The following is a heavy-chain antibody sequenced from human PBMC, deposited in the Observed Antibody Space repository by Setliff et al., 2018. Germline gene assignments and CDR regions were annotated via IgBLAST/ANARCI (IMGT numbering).Heavy chain of an antibody. J-gene: IGHJ4*02. CDR3: ARDYYDSSGYSENYYFDY. V-gene: IGHV4-39*07. CDR1: GGSISSSSYY. Sequence: SETLSLTCTVSGGSISSSSYYWGWIRQPPGKGLEWIGSIYYSGSTYYNPSLKSRVTISVDTSKNQFSLKLSSVTAADTAVYYCARDYYDSSGYSENYYFDYWGQGTLVTVSS. CDR2: IYYSGST. D-gene: IGHD3-22*01.